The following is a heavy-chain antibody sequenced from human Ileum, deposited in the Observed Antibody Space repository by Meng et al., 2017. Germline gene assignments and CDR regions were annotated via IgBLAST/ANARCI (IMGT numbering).Heavy chain of an antibody. V-gene: IGHV4-30-4*01. J-gene: IGHJ5*02. CDR1: GGSLSSRDYY. CDR3: AASLDGNRFDP. Sequence: VQLQESGPGLGKSSQTLSLTCTVSGGSLSSRDYYWSWIRQPPGKGLEWIGYIFDTGPPSYSPPLRSRLSISMDTSKDQFSLRLTSVSAADTAVYYCAASLDGNRFDPWGQGTLVTVSS. D-gene: IGHD1-26*01. CDR2: IFDTGPP.